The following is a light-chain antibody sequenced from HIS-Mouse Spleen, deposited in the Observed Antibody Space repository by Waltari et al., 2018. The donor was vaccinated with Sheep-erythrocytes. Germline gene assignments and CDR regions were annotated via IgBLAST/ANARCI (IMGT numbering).Light chain of an antibody. CDR3: CSYAGSYNHV. Sequence: QSVLTQPPSASGTPGQRVTISCSGSSPNLGSNTVNWYQQPPGKAPKLMIYDVSKRRSGVPDRFSGSKSGNTASLTISGLQAEDEADYYCCSYAGSYNHVFATGTKVTVL. J-gene: IGLJ1*01. V-gene: IGLV2-11*01. CDR2: DVS. CDR1: SPNLGSNT.